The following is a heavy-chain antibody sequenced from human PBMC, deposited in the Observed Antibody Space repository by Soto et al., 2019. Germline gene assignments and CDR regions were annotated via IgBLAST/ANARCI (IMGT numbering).Heavy chain of an antibody. V-gene: IGHV1-3*01. D-gene: IGHD2-15*01. CDR1: GSTFTSYA. J-gene: IGHJ4*02. Sequence: QVQLVQSGAEVKKPGASVKVSCKASGSTFTSYAMHWVRQAPGQRLEWMGWINAGNGNTKYSQKFQGRVTITRDTSASTAYMELSSLRSEDTALYYCARGPGGPDGPGDYWGQGTLVTVSS. CDR2: INAGNGNT. CDR3: ARGPGGPDGPGDY.